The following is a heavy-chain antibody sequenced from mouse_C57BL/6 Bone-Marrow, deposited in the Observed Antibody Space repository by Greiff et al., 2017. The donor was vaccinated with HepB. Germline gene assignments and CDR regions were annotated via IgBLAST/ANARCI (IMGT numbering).Heavy chain of an antibody. CDR1: GFTFSDYY. CDR2: ISNGGGST. J-gene: IGHJ4*01. D-gene: IGHD2-3*01. CDR3: ARLLYDYDAMDY. Sequence: DVMLVESGGGLVQPGGSLKLSCAASGFTFSDYYMYWVRQTPEKRLEWVAYISNGGGSTYYPDTVKGRFTISRDNAKNTLYLQMSRLKSEDTAMYYCARLLYDYDAMDYWGQGTSVTVSS. V-gene: IGHV5-12*01.